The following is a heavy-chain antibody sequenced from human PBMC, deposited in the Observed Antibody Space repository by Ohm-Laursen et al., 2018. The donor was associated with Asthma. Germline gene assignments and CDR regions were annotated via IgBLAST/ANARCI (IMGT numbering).Heavy chain of an antibody. CDR1: GYTFTAYY. CDR2: MTPNSGGT. V-gene: IGHV1-2*04. D-gene: IGHD3-22*01. Sequence: GSSVKVSCKASGYTFTAYYMHWVRQAPGQGLEWMGWMTPNSGGTNYAQKFQGWVTMTRDTSISTAYMELSSLRSEDTAVYYCARYYYDSSGYYSDYYYGMDVWGQGTTVTVSS. J-gene: IGHJ6*02. CDR3: ARYYYDSSGYYSDYYYGMDV.